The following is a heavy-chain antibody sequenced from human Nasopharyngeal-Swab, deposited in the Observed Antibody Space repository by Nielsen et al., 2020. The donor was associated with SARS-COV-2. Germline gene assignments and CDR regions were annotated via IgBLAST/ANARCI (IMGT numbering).Heavy chain of an antibody. V-gene: IGHV5-10-1*01. D-gene: IGHD6-25*01. CDR3: ARQRVNNWFDP. Sequence: VRQMPGKGLEWMGRIDPGDSYTNYSPSFQGHVTISADKSISTAYLQWSSLKASDTAMYYCARQRVNNWFDPWGQGTLVTVSS. CDR2: IDPGDSYT. J-gene: IGHJ5*02.